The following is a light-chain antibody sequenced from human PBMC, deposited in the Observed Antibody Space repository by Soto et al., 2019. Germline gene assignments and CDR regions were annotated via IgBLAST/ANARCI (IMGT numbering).Light chain of an antibody. Sequence: EIVMAHSPATLSVSPLEIATLSCSASQSVSSSYLAWYQQKPGLAPRLLIYGASSRATGIPDRFSGSGSGTDFTLTISRLEPEDFGVYYCQKHGTSPWMFGQGTKVDIK. V-gene: IGKV3-20*01. CDR2: GAS. CDR1: QSVSSSY. CDR3: QKHGTSPWM. J-gene: IGKJ1*01.